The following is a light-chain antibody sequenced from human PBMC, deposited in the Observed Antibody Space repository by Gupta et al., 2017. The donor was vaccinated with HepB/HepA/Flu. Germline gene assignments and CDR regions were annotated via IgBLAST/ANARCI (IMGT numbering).Light chain of an antibody. Sequence: DIQMTQSPSSLSASVGDRVTITCRASQDIVNYVNWYQQKPEKPPKLLIYGASSLKSGVPSRFSGRGSGIDFTLTITSLQLEDVATYFCQETYHTLTFGRGTRL. CDR1: QDIVNY. V-gene: IGKV1-39*01. J-gene: IGKJ5*01. CDR3: QETYHTLT. CDR2: GAS.